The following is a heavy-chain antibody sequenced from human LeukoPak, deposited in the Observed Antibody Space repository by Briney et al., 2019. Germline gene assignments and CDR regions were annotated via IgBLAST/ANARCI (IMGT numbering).Heavy chain of an antibody. CDR2: ISWNSGSI. Sequence: PGGSLRLSCAASGFTFDDYAMHWVRQAPGKGLEWVSGISWNSGSIGYADSVKGRFTISRDNAKNSLYLQMNSLRAEDTALYYSAKEGTTLYYFDYWGQGTLVTVSS. CDR3: AKEGTTLYYFDY. J-gene: IGHJ4*02. D-gene: IGHD1-14*01. CDR1: GFTFDDYA. V-gene: IGHV3-9*01.